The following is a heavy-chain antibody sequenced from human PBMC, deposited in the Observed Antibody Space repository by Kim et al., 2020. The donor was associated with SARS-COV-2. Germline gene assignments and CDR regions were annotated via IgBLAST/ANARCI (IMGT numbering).Heavy chain of an antibody. CDR3: GSIRLGAGANGVDS. J-gene: IGHJ5*01. CDR2: ISSSSSYI. D-gene: IGHD3-16*01. Sequence: GGSLRLSCAASGFTFSSYSMNWVRQAPGKGLEWVSSISSSSSYIYYADSVKGRFTISRDNAKNSLYLQMNSLRAEDTAVYYCGSIRLGAGANGVDSWGQGTLVTVSS. V-gene: IGHV3-21*01. CDR1: GFTFSSYS.